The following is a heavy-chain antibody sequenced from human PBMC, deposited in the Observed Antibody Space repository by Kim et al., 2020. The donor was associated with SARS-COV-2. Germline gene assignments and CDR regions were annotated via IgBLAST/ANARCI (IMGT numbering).Heavy chain of an antibody. Sequence: EYAASVRDRFTSSRDDSKNIAYLQMNSLKTDDTAVYFCTRGTMTQWSYYDLWGQGSLVTVSS. CDR3: TRGTMTQWSYYDL. J-gene: IGHJ4*02. V-gene: IGHV3-49*02. D-gene: IGHD4-17*01.